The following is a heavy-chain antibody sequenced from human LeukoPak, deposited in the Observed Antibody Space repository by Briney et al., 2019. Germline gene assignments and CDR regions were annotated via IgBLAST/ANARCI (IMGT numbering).Heavy chain of an antibody. CDR2: INHSGST. Sequence: PSETLSLTCAVYGGSFSGYYWSWIRQPPGKGLEWIGEINHSGSTNYNPSLKSRVTISVDTSKNQFSLQLSSVTAADTAVYYCARDRARSYYFDLWGQGTLVTVSS. J-gene: IGHJ4*02. D-gene: IGHD3-10*01. V-gene: IGHV4-34*01. CDR1: GGSFSGYY. CDR3: ARDRARSYYFDL.